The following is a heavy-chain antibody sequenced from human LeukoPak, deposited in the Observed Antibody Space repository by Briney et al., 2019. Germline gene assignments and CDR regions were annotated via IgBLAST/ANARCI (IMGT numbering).Heavy chain of an antibody. CDR1: GGTFSSYA. D-gene: IGHD3-10*01. Sequence: VASVKVSCKASGGTFSSYAISWVRQAPGQGLEWMGGIIPIFGTANYAQKFQGRVTITADESTSIAYMELSSLRSEDTAVYYCARVYYGSGSYYFDYWGQGTLVTVSS. J-gene: IGHJ4*02. V-gene: IGHV1-69*13. CDR3: ARVYYGSGSYYFDY. CDR2: IIPIFGTA.